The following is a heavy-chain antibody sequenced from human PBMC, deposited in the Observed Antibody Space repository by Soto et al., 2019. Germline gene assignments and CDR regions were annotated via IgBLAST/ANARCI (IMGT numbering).Heavy chain of an antibody. Sequence: QITLKESGPSLVNPTQGLTLTCSFSGFSLSTTEVAVGWIRQPPGKALEWLALIYWDGDKRYGPSLKSSLTITNDTAKNQVVLTMTIVHPEDTATYFCAHSGPMATAAFDYWGQGILVTVSS. J-gene: IGHJ4*02. CDR1: GFSLSTTEVA. CDR3: AHSGPMATAAFDY. D-gene: IGHD5-18*01. CDR2: IYWDGDK. V-gene: IGHV2-5*05.